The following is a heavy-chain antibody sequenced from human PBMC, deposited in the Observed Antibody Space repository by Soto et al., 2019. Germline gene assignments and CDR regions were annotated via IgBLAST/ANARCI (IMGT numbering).Heavy chain of an antibody. CDR2: ISYDGSNK. V-gene: IGHV3-30*18. Sequence: QVQLVESGGGVVQPGRSLRLSCAASGFTFSSYGMHWVRQAPGKGLEWVAVISYDGSNKYYADSVKGRFTISRDNSKNTLYLQMNSLRAEDTAVYYCAKDRGEGESGCSDSWGQGTLVTVSS. CDR1: GFTFSSYG. D-gene: IGHD6-19*01. J-gene: IGHJ4*02. CDR3: AKDRGEGESGCSDS.